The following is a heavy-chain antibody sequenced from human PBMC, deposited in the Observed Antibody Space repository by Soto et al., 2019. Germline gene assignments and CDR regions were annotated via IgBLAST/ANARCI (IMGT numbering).Heavy chain of an antibody. CDR1: GFTFSSYG. Sequence: LRLSCAASGFTFSSYGMHWVRQAPGKGLEWVAVISYDGSNKYYADSVKGRFTISRDNSKNTLYLQMNSLRAEDTAVYYCAKPATHCSGGSCYSPYNWFDPWGQGTLVTVSS. D-gene: IGHD2-15*01. CDR3: AKPATHCSGGSCYSPYNWFDP. V-gene: IGHV3-30*18. CDR2: ISYDGSNK. J-gene: IGHJ5*02.